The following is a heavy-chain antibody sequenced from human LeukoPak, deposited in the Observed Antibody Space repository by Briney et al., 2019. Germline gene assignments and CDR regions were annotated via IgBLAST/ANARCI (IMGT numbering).Heavy chain of an antibody. J-gene: IGHJ4*02. CDR1: GGSIFSSNSY. D-gene: IGHD3-22*01. V-gene: IGHV4-61*05. CDR3: ARVTGYMIEDYFDY. CDR2: IYYSGST. Sequence: PSETLSLTCTVSGGSIFSSNSYWGWIRQPPGKGLEWIGYIYYSGSTNYNPSLKSRVTISVDTSKNQFSLKLSSVTAADTAVYYCARVTGYMIEDYFDYWGQGTLVTVSS.